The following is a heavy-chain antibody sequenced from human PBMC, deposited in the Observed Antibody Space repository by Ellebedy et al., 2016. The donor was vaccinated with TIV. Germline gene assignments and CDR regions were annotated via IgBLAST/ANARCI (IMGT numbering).Heavy chain of an antibody. V-gene: IGHV3-7*03. J-gene: IGHJ4*02. CDR3: AVGSGTFDY. Sequence: GESLKTSCAASGFTFSNYWMSWVRQAPGKGLEWVASIKEDGSEKHYLDSVKGRFTISRDNGIDSLYLQMNSLRDEDTAGYYGAVGSGTFDYWGQGTQVTVSS. CDR1: GFTFSNYW. CDR2: IKEDGSEK. D-gene: IGHD3-10*01.